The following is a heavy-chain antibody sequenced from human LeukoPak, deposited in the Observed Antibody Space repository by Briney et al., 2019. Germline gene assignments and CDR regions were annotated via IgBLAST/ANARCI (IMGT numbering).Heavy chain of an antibody. CDR1: GGSISSSNW. CDR3: ARDDIGGLRDNDAFGI. Sequence: PSGTLSLTCAVSGGSISSSNWWRWVRQPPGKGLEWIGEIYHSGSTNYNPSLKSRVTISVDKSKNQFSLKLSSVTAADTAVYYCARDDIGGLRDNDAFGIWGQGTMVTVSS. V-gene: IGHV4-4*02. D-gene: IGHD3-16*01. J-gene: IGHJ3*02. CDR2: IYHSGST.